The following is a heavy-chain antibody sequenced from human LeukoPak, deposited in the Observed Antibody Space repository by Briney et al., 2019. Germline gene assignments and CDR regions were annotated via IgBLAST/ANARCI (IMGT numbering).Heavy chain of an antibody. CDR1: GGSIDSTNW. CDR2: IHHDGRV. J-gene: IGHJ4*02. D-gene: IGHD3-16*02. Sequence: PETLSLTCDVSGGSIDSTNWWNWVRQPPGKGLEWIGEIHHDGRVNYNPSLKSRVTLSVDKSKNQFSLRLNSVTAADTAMYYCARSHDHLWGNYPDYWGQGTLVTVSS. CDR3: ARSHDHLWGNYPDY. V-gene: IGHV4/OR15-8*01.